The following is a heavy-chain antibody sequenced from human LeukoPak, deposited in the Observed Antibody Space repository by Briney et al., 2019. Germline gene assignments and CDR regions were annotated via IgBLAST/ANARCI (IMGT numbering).Heavy chain of an antibody. CDR3: AKGQWPTPRQHNYFDY. D-gene: IGHD6-19*01. V-gene: IGHV3-23*01. J-gene: IGHJ4*02. CDR1: GFTFSSYA. CDR2: ISGSGGST. Sequence: PGGSLRLSCAASGFTFSSYAMSWVRQAPGKGLEWASAISGSGGSTYYADSVKGRFTISRDNSKNTLYLQMNSLRAEDTAVYYCAKGQWPTPRQHNYFDYWGQGTLVTVSS.